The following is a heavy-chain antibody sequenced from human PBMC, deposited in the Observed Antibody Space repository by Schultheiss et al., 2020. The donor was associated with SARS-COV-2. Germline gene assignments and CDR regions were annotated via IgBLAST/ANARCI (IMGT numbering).Heavy chain of an antibody. CDR3: ARIGRGSTRRPSPHGDYFDY. D-gene: IGHD7-27*01. J-gene: IGHJ4*02. CDR2: IYHSGST. CDR1: GGSISSSNW. V-gene: IGHV4-4*02. Sequence: SETLSLTCAVSGGSISSSNWWSWVRQPPGKGLEWIGGIYHSGSTNYNPSLKSRVTISVDTSKNQFSLKLSSVTAADTAVYYCARIGRGSTRRPSPHGDYFDYWGQGTLVTVSS.